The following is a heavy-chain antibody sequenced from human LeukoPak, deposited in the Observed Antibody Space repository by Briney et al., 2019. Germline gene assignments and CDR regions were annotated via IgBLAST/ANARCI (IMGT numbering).Heavy chain of an antibody. CDR3: AFGGGTTGLFDY. Sequence: GGSLRLSCAASGFTLCRFSMNWVRQAPGKGLEWVSYISGSGGIIYYADSVEGRFTISRDNAKNSLYLQMNSLRAEDTAVYYCAFGGGTTGLFDYWGQGTLVTVSS. V-gene: IGHV3-48*04. J-gene: IGHJ4*02. CDR2: ISGSGGII. CDR1: GFTLCRFS. D-gene: IGHD1-1*01.